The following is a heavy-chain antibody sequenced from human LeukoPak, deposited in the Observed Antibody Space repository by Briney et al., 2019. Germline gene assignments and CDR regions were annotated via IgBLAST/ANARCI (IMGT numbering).Heavy chain of an antibody. CDR3: ARGRAPYDSSGYWNY. V-gene: IGHV1-2*02. CDR2: INPNSGGT. Sequence: WASVTVSCKASGYTFTGYYMHWVRQAPGQGLEWMGWINPNSGGTNYAQKFQGRVTMTRDTSISTAYMELSRLRSDDTAVYYCARGRAPYDSSGYWNYWDQGTLVTVSS. D-gene: IGHD3-22*01. CDR1: GYTFTGYY. J-gene: IGHJ4*02.